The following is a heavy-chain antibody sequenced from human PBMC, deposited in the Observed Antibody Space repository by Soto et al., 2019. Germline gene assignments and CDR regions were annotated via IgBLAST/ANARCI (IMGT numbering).Heavy chain of an antibody. V-gene: IGHV3-11*05. CDR1: GFTFSDYY. CDR3: ARGKLYFAF. J-gene: IGHJ4*02. CDR2: TSSTSSFT. Sequence: PGGSLRLSCAASGFTFSDYYMSWIRQAPGKGPEWVSYTSSTSSFTDFADSVKGRFTISRDNAKNSLYLQMNSLRAEDTAVYYCARGKLYFAFWGPGTLVTVSS.